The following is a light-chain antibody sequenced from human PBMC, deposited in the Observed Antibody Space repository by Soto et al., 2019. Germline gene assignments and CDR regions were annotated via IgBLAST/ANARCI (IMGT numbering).Light chain of an antibody. CDR3: QQYNSYRA. CDR2: KAS. Sequence: DIPISQSPSTLSGSVGARVTIPCRASQTISSWLAWYQQKPGKAPKLLISKASSVDSRVPSRFSGSGSGTEYTLTISSLQPDDSATYYRQQYNSYRAFGQGTKVDIK. J-gene: IGKJ1*01. V-gene: IGKV1-5*03. CDR1: QTISSW.